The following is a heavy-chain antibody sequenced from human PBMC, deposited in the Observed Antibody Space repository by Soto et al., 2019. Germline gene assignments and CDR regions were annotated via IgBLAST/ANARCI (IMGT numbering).Heavy chain of an antibody. Sequence: LTCTVSGGSISSGDYYWSWIRQPPGKGLEWIGYIYYSGSTYYNPSLKSRVTISVDTSKNQFSLKLSSVTAADTAVYYCAREGYYDSSGSTPGGDAFDIWGQGTMVTVSS. CDR1: GGSISSGDYY. CDR3: AREGYYDSSGSTPGGDAFDI. CDR2: IYYSGST. J-gene: IGHJ3*02. D-gene: IGHD3-22*01. V-gene: IGHV4-30-4*01.